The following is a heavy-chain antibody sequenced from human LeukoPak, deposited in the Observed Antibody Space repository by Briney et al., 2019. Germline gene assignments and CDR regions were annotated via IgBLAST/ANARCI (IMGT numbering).Heavy chain of an antibody. V-gene: IGHV1-18*01. CDR1: GYTFASYG. D-gene: IGHD2-8*02. J-gene: IGHJ4*02. CDR3: ARDTALIRTPGGPDY. CDR2: ISAYNGDT. Sequence: ASVKVSCKASGYTFASYGISWVRQAPGQGLEWMGWISAYNGDTKHAQHPQGRVTLTTETTTDKAYMELRNLTSDDTALYYCARDTALIRTPGGPDYWGQGTLVTVSS.